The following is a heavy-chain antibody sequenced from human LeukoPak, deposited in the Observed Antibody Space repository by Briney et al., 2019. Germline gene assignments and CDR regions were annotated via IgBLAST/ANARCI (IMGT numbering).Heavy chain of an antibody. CDR1: GGSISSYY. V-gene: IGHV4-59*01. J-gene: IGHJ3*02. D-gene: IGHD3-22*01. Sequence: PSETLSLTCTVSGGSISSYYWSWIRQPPGKGLEWIGYIYYSGSTNYNPSLKSRVTISVDTSKNQFSLKLSSVTAADTAVYYCARDFGIYDSSGYYHTNDAFDIWGQGTMVTVSS. CDR3: ARDFGIYDSSGYYHTNDAFDI. CDR2: IYYSGST.